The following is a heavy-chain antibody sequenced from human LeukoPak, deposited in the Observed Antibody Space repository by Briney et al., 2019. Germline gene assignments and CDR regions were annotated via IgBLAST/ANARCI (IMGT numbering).Heavy chain of an antibody. CDR3: AKGAEEAGSYYGDAFDI. CDR1: GFTFSSYA. D-gene: IGHD3-10*01. J-gene: IGHJ3*02. Sequence: HPGGSLRLSCAASGFTFSSYAMSWVRQAPGKGLEWVSAISGSGGSTYYADSVKGRFTISGDNSKNTLYLQMNSLRAEDTAVYYCAKGAEEAGSYYGDAFDIWGQGTMVTVSS. CDR2: ISGSGGST. V-gene: IGHV3-23*01.